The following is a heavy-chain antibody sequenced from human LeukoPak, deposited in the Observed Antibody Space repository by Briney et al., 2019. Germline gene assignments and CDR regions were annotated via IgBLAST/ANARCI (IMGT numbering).Heavy chain of an antibody. CDR2: IYSGGST. CDR3: ARFALKTPPTD. V-gene: IGHV3-66*01. CDR1: EFSVGSNY. Sequence: GSLRLSCAASEFSVGSNYMTWVRQAPGKGLEWVSLIYSGGSTYYADSVKGRFTISRDNAKNSLYLQMNSLRAEDTAVYYCARFALKTPPTDWGQGTLVTVSS. J-gene: IGHJ4*02.